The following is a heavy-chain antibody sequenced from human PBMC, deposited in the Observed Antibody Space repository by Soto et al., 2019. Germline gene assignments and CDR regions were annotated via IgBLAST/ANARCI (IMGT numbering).Heavy chain of an antibody. CDR3: ARIYCSSTSCYYYYYMDV. CDR1: GGSISSYY. CDR2: IYYSGST. J-gene: IGHJ6*03. Sequence: LETLSLTCTVSGGSISSYYWSWIRQPPGKGLEWIGYIYYSGSTNYNPSLKSRVTISVDTSKNQFSLKLSSVTAADTAVYYCARIYCSSTSCYYYYYMDVWGKGTTVTVSS. D-gene: IGHD2-2*01. V-gene: IGHV4-59*01.